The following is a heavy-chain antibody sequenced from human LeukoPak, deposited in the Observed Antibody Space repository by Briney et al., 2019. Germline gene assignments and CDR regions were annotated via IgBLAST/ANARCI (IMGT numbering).Heavy chain of an antibody. V-gene: IGHV3-30-3*01. CDR1: GFTFSSCG. CDR3: ARDPSKYSGLVQH. D-gene: IGHD5-12*01. CDR2: ISYDGSNK. J-gene: IGHJ1*01. Sequence: PGGSLRLSCAASGFTFSSCGMHWVRQAPGKGLEWVAVISYDGSNKYYADSVKGRFTISRDNSKNTLYLQMNSLRAEDTAVYYCARDPSKYSGLVQHWGQGTLVTVSS.